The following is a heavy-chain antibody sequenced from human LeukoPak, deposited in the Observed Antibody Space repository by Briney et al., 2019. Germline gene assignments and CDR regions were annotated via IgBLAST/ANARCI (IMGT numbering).Heavy chain of an antibody. CDR2: IYSDGST. CDR1: GFTVSSNY. Sequence: GGSLRLSCAASGFTVSSNYMSWVRQAPGKGMQWVSVIYSDGSTYYVDTVRGRFTISRDNAKNTLYLQRNSLRAEDTAVYYCARGQGKATILGYFDYWGQGTRDSVSS. D-gene: IGHD5-24*01. V-gene: IGHV3-53*01. J-gene: IGHJ4*02. CDR3: ARGQGKATILGYFDY.